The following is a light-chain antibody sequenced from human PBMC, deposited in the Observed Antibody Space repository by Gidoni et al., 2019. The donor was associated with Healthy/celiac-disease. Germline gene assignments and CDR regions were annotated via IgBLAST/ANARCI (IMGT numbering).Light chain of an antibody. CDR1: SSNIGAGYD. CDR2: GNS. CDR3: QSYDSSLSGDVV. J-gene: IGLJ2*01. Sequence: QSVLTQQPSVSGAPGQRVTISCTGSSSNIGAGYDVHWYQQLPGTAPKLLSYGNSNRPSGVPDRFSGSKSGTSASLAITGLQAEDEADYYCQSYDSSLSGDVVFGGGTKLTVL. V-gene: IGLV1-40*01.